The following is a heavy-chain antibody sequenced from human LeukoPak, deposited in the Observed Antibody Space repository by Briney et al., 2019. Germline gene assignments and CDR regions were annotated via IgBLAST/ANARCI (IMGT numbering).Heavy chain of an antibody. Sequence: SETLSLTCAVYGGSSSGYYWSWIRQPPGKGLEWIGEINHSGSTNYNPSLKSRVTISVDTSKNQFSLKLSSATAADTAVYYCARDWGPSAATPFYFDYWGQGALVTVSS. J-gene: IGHJ4*02. CDR3: ARDWGPSAATPFYFDY. D-gene: IGHD6-13*01. CDR1: GGSSSGYY. CDR2: INHSGST. V-gene: IGHV4-34*01.